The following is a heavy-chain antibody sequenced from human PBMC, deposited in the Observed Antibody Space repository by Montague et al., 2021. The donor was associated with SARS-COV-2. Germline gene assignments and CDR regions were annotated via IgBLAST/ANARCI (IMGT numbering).Heavy chain of an antibody. CDR2: IDWDDDK. CDR3: ARMSAGATRAFDY. V-gene: IGHV2-70*11. J-gene: IGHJ4*02. D-gene: IGHD1-26*01. Sequence: PALVKPTQTLTLTCTFSGFSLRSSGMCVSWIRQPPGKALEWLARIDWDDDKYYSTSLKTRLIISKDTSKNQAVLTMTNMDPVDTATYYCARMSAGATRAFDYWGQGNRVDVSA. CDR1: GFSLRSSGMC.